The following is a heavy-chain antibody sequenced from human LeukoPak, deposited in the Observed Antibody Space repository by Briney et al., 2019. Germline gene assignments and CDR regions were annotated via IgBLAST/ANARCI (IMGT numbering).Heavy chain of an antibody. Sequence: SETLSLTCAVYGGSFSGYYWSWIRQPPGKGLEWIGEINHSGSTNYNPSLKSRVTISVDKSKNQFSLKLSSVTAADTAVYYCARVLRAVDYWGQGTLVTVSS. CDR3: ARVLRAVDY. D-gene: IGHD2/OR15-2a*01. J-gene: IGHJ4*02. V-gene: IGHV4-34*01. CDR2: INHSGST. CDR1: GGSFSGYY.